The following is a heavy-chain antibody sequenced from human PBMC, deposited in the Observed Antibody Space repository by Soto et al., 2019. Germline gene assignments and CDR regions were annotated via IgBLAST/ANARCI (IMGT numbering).Heavy chain of an antibody. CDR3: AKDTQWFGDTGGGFDP. D-gene: IGHD3-10*01. Sequence: EVQLVESGGGLVQPGRSLRLSCAASGFTFDDYAMHWVRQAPGQGLEWVSGISWNSGSIGYADSVKGRFTISRDNDKNSVYLQMNSLRAEDTALYYCAKDTQWFGDTGGGFDPWGQGTLVTVSS. V-gene: IGHV3-9*01. J-gene: IGHJ5*02. CDR1: GFTFDDYA. CDR2: ISWNSGSI.